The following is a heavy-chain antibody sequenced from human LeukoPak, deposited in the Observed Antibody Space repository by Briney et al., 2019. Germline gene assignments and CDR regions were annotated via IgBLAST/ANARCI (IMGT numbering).Heavy chain of an antibody. CDR1: EFTFSSYS. CDR3: ARGECGGTNCYDGIFDY. CDR2: ISTSSSFI. D-gene: IGHD2-2*01. J-gene: IGHJ4*02. Sequence: GGFLRLSCAASEFTFSSYSMNWVRQAPGEGLEWVSSISTSSSFIYADSVTGRFTISRDNAKNLLYLQISSLRPEDTAIYYCARGECGGTNCYDGIFDYWGQGTLVTVSS. V-gene: IGHV3-21*01.